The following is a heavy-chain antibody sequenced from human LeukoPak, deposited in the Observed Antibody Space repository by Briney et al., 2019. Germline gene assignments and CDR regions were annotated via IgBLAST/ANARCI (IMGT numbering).Heavy chain of an antibody. V-gene: IGHV6-1*01. CDR2: TYYRSQWYN. Sequence: SQTLSLTCAISEYSISSYGAAWNWIRQSPSRGLEWLGRTYYRSQWYNDYAVSVKSRITIKPDTSKNQFSLQLNSVTPEDTAVYYCARGPSLVGYYYMDVWAKGTTVTVSS. J-gene: IGHJ6*03. CDR1: EYSISSYGAA. D-gene: IGHD1-26*01. CDR3: ARGPSLVGYYYMDV.